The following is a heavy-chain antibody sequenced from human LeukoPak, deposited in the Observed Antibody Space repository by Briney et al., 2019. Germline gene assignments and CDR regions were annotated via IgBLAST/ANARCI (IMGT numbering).Heavy chain of an antibody. CDR1: GGTFSSYA. J-gene: IGHJ4*02. Sequence: GASVKVSCKASGGTFSSYAISWVRQAPGQGLEWMGRIIPILGIANYAQKFQGRVTITADKSTSTAYMELSSLRSEDTAVYYCARDYQNYYDSSGYSYWGQGTLVTVSS. V-gene: IGHV1-69*04. CDR2: IIPILGIA. D-gene: IGHD3-22*01. CDR3: ARDYQNYYDSSGYSY.